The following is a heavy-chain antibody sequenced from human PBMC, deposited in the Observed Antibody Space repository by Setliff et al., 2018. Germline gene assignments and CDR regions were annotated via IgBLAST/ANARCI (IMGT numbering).Heavy chain of an antibody. CDR3: ARGGTYRYFDY. Sequence: SETLSLTCTVSGGSFSTYYWSWIRQAPGKGLEWIGHVYYSGAANYNPSLKSRVTVSVDTSKNQFSLKLNSMTTADTAVYYCARGGTYRYFDYWGQGTLVTVSS. CDR1: GGSFSTYY. V-gene: IGHV4-59*01. CDR2: VYYSGAA. J-gene: IGHJ4*02.